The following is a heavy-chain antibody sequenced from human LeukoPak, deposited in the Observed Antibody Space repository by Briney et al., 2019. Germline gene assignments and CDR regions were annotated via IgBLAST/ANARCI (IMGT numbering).Heavy chain of an antibody. Sequence: SETLSLKCTVSGDSISSQYWSWLRQPPGKGLEWIAFFNYNGDSGGNKYNPSLKRRVTISMDTSKNHFSLRLRSMTSADSAVYFCARGPADSQDYFDYWGPGILVTVSS. D-gene: IGHD2-2*01. J-gene: IGHJ4*02. CDR2: FNYNGDSGGN. V-gene: IGHV4-59*11. CDR3: ARGPADSQDYFDY. CDR1: GDSISSQY.